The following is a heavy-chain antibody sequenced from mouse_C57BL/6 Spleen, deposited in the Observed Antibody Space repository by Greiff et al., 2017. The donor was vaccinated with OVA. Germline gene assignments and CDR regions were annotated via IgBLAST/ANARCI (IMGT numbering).Heavy chain of an antibody. CDR3: ALYRGYAMDY. CDR2: IDPANGNT. Sequence: EVQLVESVAELVRPGASVKLSCTASGFTIKNTYMHWVKQRPEQGLEWIGRIDPANGNTKYAPKFQGKATITADTSSNTAYLQLSSLTSEDTAIYYCALYRGYAMDYWGQGTSVTVSS. D-gene: IGHD2-1*01. V-gene: IGHV14-3*01. J-gene: IGHJ4*01. CDR1: GFTIKNTY.